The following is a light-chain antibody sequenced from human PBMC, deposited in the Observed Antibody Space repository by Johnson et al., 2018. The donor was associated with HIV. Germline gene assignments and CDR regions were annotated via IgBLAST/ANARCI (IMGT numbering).Light chain of an antibody. CDR3: GTWDSSLNAYV. J-gene: IGLJ1*01. CDR1: SSNIGNNY. CDR2: DND. Sequence: QSVLTQPPSVSAAPGQKVTISCSGSSSNIGNNYVSWYQQLPGTAPKLLIYDNDQRPLGIPDRFSGSKSGTSATLGITGLQTGDEADYYCGTWDSSLNAYVFGAATKVAVL. V-gene: IGLV1-51*01.